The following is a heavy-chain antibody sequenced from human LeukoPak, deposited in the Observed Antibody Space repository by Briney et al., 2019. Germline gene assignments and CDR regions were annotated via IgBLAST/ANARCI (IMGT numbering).Heavy chain of an antibody. V-gene: IGHV4-4*07. CDR3: ARLSGYYDSSGYYYYYYMDV. D-gene: IGHD3-22*01. Sequence: SETLSLTCTVSGGSISSYYWSWIRQPAGKGLEWIGRIYTSGSTNYNPSLKSRVTMSVDTSKNQFSLKLSSVTAADTAVYYCARLSGYYDSSGYYYYYYMDVWGKGTTVTVSS. J-gene: IGHJ6*03. CDR1: GGSISSYY. CDR2: IYTSGST.